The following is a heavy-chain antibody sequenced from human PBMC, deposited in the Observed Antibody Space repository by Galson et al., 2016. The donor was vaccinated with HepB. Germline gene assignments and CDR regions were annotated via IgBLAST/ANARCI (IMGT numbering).Heavy chain of an antibody. V-gene: IGHV4-4*02. CDR1: GFTVSSNY. J-gene: IGHJ5*02. Sequence: SLRLSCAASGFTVSSNYMTWVRQVPGKGLEWIGEIYHTGTSNNNPFLSSRFTLSVDKSRNQFSLNLTSVTAADTSVYYCARAAIIPGARMVFDPWGQGTLVTVSS. CDR2: IYHTGTS. CDR3: ARAAIIPGARMVFDP. D-gene: IGHD2-2*01.